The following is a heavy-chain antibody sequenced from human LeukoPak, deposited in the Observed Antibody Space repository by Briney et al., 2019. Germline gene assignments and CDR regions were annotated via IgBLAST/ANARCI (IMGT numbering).Heavy chain of an antibody. CDR1: GFTFSSYG. Sequence: GGSLRLSCAASGFTFSSYGVHWVRQAPGKGLEWVAVIWYDGSNKYYADSVKGRFTISRGNSKNTLYLQMNSLRAEDTAVYYCAKDHSSGWYGGLDYWGQGTLVTVSS. CDR2: IWYDGSNK. V-gene: IGHV3-33*06. D-gene: IGHD6-19*01. CDR3: AKDHSSGWYGGLDY. J-gene: IGHJ4*02.